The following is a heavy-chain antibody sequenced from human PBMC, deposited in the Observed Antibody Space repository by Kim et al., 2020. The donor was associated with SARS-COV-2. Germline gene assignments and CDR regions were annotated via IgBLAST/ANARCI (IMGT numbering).Heavy chain of an antibody. CDR1: GGSISSSNW. J-gene: IGHJ4*02. D-gene: IGHD5-12*01. CDR2: IYHSGST. CDR3: ARVSIVATTGFYY. Sequence: SETLSLTCAVSGGSISSSNWWSWVRQPPGKGLEWIGEIYHSGSTNYNPSLKSRVTISVDKSKNQFSLKLSSVTAADTAVYYCARVSIVATTGFYYWGQGTLVTVSS. V-gene: IGHV4-4*02.